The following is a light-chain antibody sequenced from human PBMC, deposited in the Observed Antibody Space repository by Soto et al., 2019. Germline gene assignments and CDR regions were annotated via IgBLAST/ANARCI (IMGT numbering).Light chain of an antibody. CDR3: QQRSNWLT. CDR2: DAS. CDR1: QTISSY. J-gene: IGKJ4*01. V-gene: IGKV3-11*01. Sequence: EIALTQSPATLSLSPGERATLSCRASQTISSYLAWYQQKPGQPPRLLIYDASNRATGIPARFGGSGSGTDFTLTISSLEPEDFAIYYCQQRSNWLTFGGGTKVEIK.